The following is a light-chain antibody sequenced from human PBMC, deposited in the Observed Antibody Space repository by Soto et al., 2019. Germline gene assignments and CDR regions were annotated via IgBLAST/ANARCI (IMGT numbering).Light chain of an antibody. V-gene: IGKV3-20*01. Sequence: EIVLTQSPGTLSLSPGERATLSCRASQSVSSRYLAWYQQKPGQAPSVLIYEASTRATGIPDRFSGSGSGTDFTLTISRLEPEDSAVYYCQQYGSSPPYTFGQGTKVDIK. CDR3: QQYGSSPPYT. J-gene: IGKJ2*01. CDR1: QSVSSRY. CDR2: EAS.